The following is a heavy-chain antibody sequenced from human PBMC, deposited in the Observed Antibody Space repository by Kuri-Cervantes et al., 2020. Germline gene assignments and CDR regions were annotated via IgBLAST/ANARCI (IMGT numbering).Heavy chain of an antibody. Sequence: SETLSLTCAVYGGSFSGYYWSWIRQPPGKGLEWIGEINHSGSTNYNPSLKSRVTISVDTSKNQFSLKLSSVTAADTAVYYCARGWTMVRGVIIRTYDYWGQGTLVTVSS. CDR2: INHSGST. V-gene: IGHV4-34*01. J-gene: IGHJ4*02. D-gene: IGHD3-10*01. CDR1: GGSFSGYY. CDR3: ARGWTMVRGVIIRTYDY.